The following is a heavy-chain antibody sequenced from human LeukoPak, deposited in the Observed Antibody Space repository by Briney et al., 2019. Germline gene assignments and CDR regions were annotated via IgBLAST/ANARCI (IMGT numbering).Heavy chain of an antibody. CDR1: GFTFSSYA. CDR3: ATGDGWNSYHWFDP. J-gene: IGHJ5*02. Sequence: GGSLRLSCAASGFTFSSYAMSWVRQAPGKGLEWVSAISGSGGSTYYANSVKGRFTISRDNSKNTLYLQMNSLRAEDTAVYYCATGDGWNSYHWFDPWGQGTLVTVSS. V-gene: IGHV3-23*01. D-gene: IGHD1-7*01. CDR2: ISGSGGST.